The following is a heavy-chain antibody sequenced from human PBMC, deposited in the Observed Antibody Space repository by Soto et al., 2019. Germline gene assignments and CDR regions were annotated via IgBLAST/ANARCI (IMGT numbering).Heavy chain of an antibody. V-gene: IGHV5-10-1*01. CDR3: ARHLFSYSRSTTFDX. CDR1: GYSFTSYW. D-gene: IGHD6-6*01. Sequence: GESLKISCKGSGYSFTSYWISWVRQMPGKGLELMGRIDPSDSYTNYSPSFQGHVTISADKSISTAYMQWSSLKASDNAMYYCARHLFSYSRSTTFDXWGQRTVVTVSX. J-gene: IGHJ5*02. CDR2: IDPSDSYT.